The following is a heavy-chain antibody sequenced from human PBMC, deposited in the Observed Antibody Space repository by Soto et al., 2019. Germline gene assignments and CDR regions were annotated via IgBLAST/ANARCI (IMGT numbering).Heavy chain of an antibody. CDR1: GFIVSSHY. D-gene: IGHD2-2*01. CDR3: ARDRGDCSSVSCYGSFYYGMDV. V-gene: IGHV3-53*01. CDR2: IYSGGST. J-gene: IGHJ6*02. Sequence: GGSLRLSCAASGFIVSSHYMSWVRQAPGKGLEWVSAIYSGGSTYYTASAEGRFIISRGVSKNIVYLQMNSLRADDTAVYYCARDRGDCSSVSCYGSFYYGMDVWGQGTTVTVSS.